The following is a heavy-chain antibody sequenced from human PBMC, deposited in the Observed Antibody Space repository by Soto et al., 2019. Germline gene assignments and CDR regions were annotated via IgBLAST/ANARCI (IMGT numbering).Heavy chain of an antibody. J-gene: IGHJ5*02. CDR1: GFTFSSYG. D-gene: IGHD3-10*01. CDR2: ISYDGSNK. Sequence: GGSLRLSCAASGFTFSSYGMHWVRQAPGKGLEWVAVISYDGSNKYYADSVKGRFTISRDNSKNTLYLQMNSLRAEDTAVYYCAKDHTRGVWSTNWFDPWGQGTLVTVSS. V-gene: IGHV3-30*18. CDR3: AKDHTRGVWSTNWFDP.